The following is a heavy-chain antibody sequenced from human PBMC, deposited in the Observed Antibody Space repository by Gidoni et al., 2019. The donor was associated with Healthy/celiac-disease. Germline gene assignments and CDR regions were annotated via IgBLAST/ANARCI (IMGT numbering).Heavy chain of an antibody. CDR3: ARGGAFDYDILTGYYRGDAFDI. D-gene: IGHD3-9*01. CDR2: IIPIFGTA. Sequence: QVQLVQSGAEVKKPGSSVKVSCKASGGTFSSYAISWVRQAPGQGLEWMGGIIPIFGTANYAQKFQGRVTITADESTSTAYMELSSLRSEDTAVYYCARGGAFDYDILTGYYRGDAFDIWGQGTMVTVSS. J-gene: IGHJ3*02. V-gene: IGHV1-69*01. CDR1: GGTFSSYA.